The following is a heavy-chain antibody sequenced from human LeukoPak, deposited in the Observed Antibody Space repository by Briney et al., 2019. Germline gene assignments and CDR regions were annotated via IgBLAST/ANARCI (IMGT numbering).Heavy chain of an antibody. CDR3: AKQGTFTSSSSWFLDS. CDR2: IWYDGSEK. CDR1: GFTFRYG. V-gene: IGHV3-33*06. D-gene: IGHD6-13*01. J-gene: IGHJ4*02. Sequence: GGSLRLSCAASGFTFRYGIHWVRQAPGKGLEWAGVIWYDGSEKEYAESVKGRFTISGDNSKNTVYLQMTSLRVEDTAMYYCAKQGTFTSSSSWFLDSWGQGTLVTVSS.